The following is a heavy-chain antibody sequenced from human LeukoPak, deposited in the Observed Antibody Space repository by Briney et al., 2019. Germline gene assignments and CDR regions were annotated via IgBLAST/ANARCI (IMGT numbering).Heavy chain of an antibody. J-gene: IGHJ4*02. CDR2: ISSSSSTI. V-gene: IGHV3-48*01. D-gene: IGHD3-22*01. CDR1: EFTFSSYS. CDR3: ARGSTYYDSSGQVPFDY. Sequence: GGSLRLSCAASEFTFSSYSVNWVRQAPGKGLEWVSYISSSSSTIYYADSVKGRFTISRDNAKNSLYLQMNSLRAEDTAVYYCARGSTYYDSSGQVPFDYWGQGTLVTVSS.